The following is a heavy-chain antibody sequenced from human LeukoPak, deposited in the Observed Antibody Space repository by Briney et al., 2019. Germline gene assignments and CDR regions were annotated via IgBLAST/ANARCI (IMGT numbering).Heavy chain of an antibody. D-gene: IGHD1/OR15-1a*01. CDR1: GGSFSGYY. Sequence: SETLSLTCAVYGGSFSGYYWSWIRQPPGKGLEWIGEINHSGSTNYNPSLKSRVTISVDTSKNQFSLKLSSVTAADTAVYYCASRVPYNWNNLLDYWGQGTLVTVSS. V-gene: IGHV4-34*01. J-gene: IGHJ4*02. CDR3: ASRVPYNWNNLLDY. CDR2: INHSGST.